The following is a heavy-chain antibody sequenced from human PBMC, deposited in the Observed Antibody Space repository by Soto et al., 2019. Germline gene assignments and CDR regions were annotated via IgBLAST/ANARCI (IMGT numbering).Heavy chain of an antibody. CDR3: SYYYDSSGYLFDY. V-gene: IGHV3-23*01. D-gene: IGHD3-22*01. J-gene: IGHJ4*02. CDR2: ISGSGGST. CDR1: GFTFSSYA. Sequence: SLRLSCAASGFTFSSYAMSWVRQAPGKGLEWVSAISGSGGSTYYADSVKGRFTISRDNSKNTLYLQMNSLRAEDTAVYYCSYYYDSSGYLFDYWGQGTLVTVSS.